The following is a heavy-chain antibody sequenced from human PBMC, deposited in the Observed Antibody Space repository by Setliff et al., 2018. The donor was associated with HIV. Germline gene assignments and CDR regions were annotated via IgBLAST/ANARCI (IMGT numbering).Heavy chain of an antibody. V-gene: IGHV4-38-2*02. CDR3: VREGVRRGLGSGSFRYRAYYFDQ. Sequence: SETLSLTCAVSGYSISSGYYWGWIRQPPGKGLEWIGSIYHSGSTYYNPSLKSRVTISVDTSKNQFSLNLRSVTAADTAVYYCVREGVRRGLGSGSFRYRAYYFDQWGQGTLVTVSS. CDR1: GYSISSGYY. D-gene: IGHD3-10*01. CDR2: IYHSGST. J-gene: IGHJ4*02.